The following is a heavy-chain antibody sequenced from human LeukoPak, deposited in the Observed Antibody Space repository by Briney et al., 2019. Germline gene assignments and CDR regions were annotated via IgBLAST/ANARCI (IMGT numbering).Heavy chain of an antibody. Sequence: GGSLRLSCAASGFTFSDYYMSWIRQAPGKGQEWVSYISSSGSTIYYADSVKGRFTISRDNAKNSLYLRMNSLRAEDTAVYYCARVATTEYFQHWGQGTLVTVSS. V-gene: IGHV3-11*01. D-gene: IGHD5-12*01. J-gene: IGHJ1*01. CDR1: GFTFSDYY. CDR3: ARVATTEYFQH. CDR2: ISSSGSTI.